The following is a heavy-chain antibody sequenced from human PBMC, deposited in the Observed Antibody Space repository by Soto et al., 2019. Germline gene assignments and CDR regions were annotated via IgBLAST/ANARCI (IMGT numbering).Heavy chain of an antibody. CDR2: IYYNGST. J-gene: IGHJ6*02. Sequence: SETLSLTCTVSGGSISSSSYYWGWIRQPPGKGLEWIGSIYYNGSTYYNKSLKSRVTISVDTSKNQFSLKLSSVTAADTAVYYCARHREGGYDYYYYGMDVWGQGTTVT. D-gene: IGHD5-12*01. CDR1: GGSISSSSYY. CDR3: ARHREGGYDYYYYGMDV. V-gene: IGHV4-39*01.